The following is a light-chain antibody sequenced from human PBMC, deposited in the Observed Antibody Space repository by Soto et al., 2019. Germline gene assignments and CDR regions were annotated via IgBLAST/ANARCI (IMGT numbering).Light chain of an antibody. J-gene: IGKJ2*01. CDR3: QQYSNRPPYT. V-gene: IGKV3-15*01. CDR1: QSVITN. Sequence: EIVMTQSPATRSVSPGESATLSCRAGQSVITNLAWYQQKPGQAPRLLIYGASTRAAGIPARFSGSGSGTDFTLTISSLQSEDSAVYYCQQYSNRPPYTFDQGTKLEIK. CDR2: GAS.